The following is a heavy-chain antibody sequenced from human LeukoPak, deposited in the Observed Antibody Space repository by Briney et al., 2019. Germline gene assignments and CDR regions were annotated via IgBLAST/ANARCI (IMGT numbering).Heavy chain of an antibody. CDR3: ARVEWMGRMDY. D-gene: IGHD3-3*01. Sequence: PGGSLRLSCAASGFTFTNYWMTWVRQAPGKGLEWVANIKQEGSDKYYVDSVKGRFTISRDNAKNSLFLQMNSLKAEGMAVYYCARVEWMGRMDYWGQGTLVTVSS. CDR1: GFTFTNYW. V-gene: IGHV3-7*01. CDR2: IKQEGSDK. J-gene: IGHJ4*02.